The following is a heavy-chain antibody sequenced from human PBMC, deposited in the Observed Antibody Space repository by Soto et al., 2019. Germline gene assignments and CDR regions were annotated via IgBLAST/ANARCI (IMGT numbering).Heavy chain of an antibody. J-gene: IGHJ6*02. D-gene: IGHD2-2*01. CDR3: AREGLVVVPPTVNSDYYYYGMDV. CDR2: ISPRCATS. V-gene: IGHV1-69*12. Sequence: QVQLLQSGAEVKKPGSSVKVSCTASGDTFSTYTITWMRQAPGQGLEWMGGISPRCATSNYAQTVQGRVTITADESTNTAYSKISSLRSEDTAVYDCAREGLVVVPPTVNSDYYYYGMDVWGQGTTVTVSS. CDR1: GDTFSTYT.